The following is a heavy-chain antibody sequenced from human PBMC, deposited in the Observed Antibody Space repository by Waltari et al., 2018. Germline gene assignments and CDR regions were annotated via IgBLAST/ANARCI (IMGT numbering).Heavy chain of an antibody. CDR2: ISGSGGST. Sequence: EVQLLESGGGLVQPGGSLRLSCAASGFTFSSYAMSWVRQAPGKGLEWVSAISGSGGSTYYADSVKGRFTISRDNSKNTLYLQMNSLRAEDTAVYYCAKDRYYYDSSGYYPPVGPFDYWGQGTLVTVSS. D-gene: IGHD3-22*01. J-gene: IGHJ4*02. V-gene: IGHV3-23*01. CDR3: AKDRYYYDSSGYYPPVGPFDY. CDR1: GFTFSSYA.